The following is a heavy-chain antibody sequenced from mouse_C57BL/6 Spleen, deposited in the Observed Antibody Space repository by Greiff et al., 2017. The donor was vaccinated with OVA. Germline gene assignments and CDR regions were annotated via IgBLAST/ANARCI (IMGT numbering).Heavy chain of an antibody. Sequence: VKLQESGAELVKPGASVKMSCKASGYTFTTYPIEWMKQNHGKSLEWIGNFHPYNDDTKYNEKFKGKATLTVEKSSSTVYLELSRLTSDDSAVYYCAIHYYGSSYPFAYWGQGTLVTVSA. J-gene: IGHJ3*01. D-gene: IGHD1-1*01. V-gene: IGHV1-47*01. CDR1: GYTFTTYP. CDR3: AIHYYGSSYPFAY. CDR2: FHPYNDDT.